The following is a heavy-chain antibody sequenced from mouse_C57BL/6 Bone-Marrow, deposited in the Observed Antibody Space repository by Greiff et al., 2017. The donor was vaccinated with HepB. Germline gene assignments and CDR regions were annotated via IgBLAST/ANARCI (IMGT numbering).Heavy chain of an antibody. CDR1: GFTFSSYA. V-gene: IGHV5-9-1*02. J-gene: IGHJ3*01. CDR2: ISSGGDYT. Sequence: EVKLVESGEGLVKPGGSLKLSCAASGFTFSSYAMSWVRQTPEQRLEWVAYISSGGDYTYYADTVKGRFTISRDNARNTLYLQLSSLKTEDTAMYYCTRDLSTMVTSFAYWGRGTLVTVSA. CDR3: TRDLSTMVTSFAY. D-gene: IGHD2-2*01.